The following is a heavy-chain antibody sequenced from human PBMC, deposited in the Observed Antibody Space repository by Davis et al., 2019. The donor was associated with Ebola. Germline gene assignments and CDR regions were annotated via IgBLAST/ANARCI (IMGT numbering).Heavy chain of an antibody. V-gene: IGHV1-3*01. Sequence: AASVKVSCKASGYIFTSYAMHWVRQAPGQRLEWVGWINAGNGDTKYSQKFQGRVTITADESTSTAYMELSSLRSEDTAVYYCARGEFDYGGNSRYYYGMDVWGQGTTVTVSS. CDR2: INAGNGDT. CDR1: GYIFTSYA. CDR3: ARGEFDYGGNSRYYYGMDV. J-gene: IGHJ6*02. D-gene: IGHD4-23*01.